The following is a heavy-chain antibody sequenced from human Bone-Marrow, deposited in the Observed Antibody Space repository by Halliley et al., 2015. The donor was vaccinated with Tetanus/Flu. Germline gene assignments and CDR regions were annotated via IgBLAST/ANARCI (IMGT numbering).Heavy chain of an antibody. V-gene: IGHV3-23*01. Sequence: GWVSAISAAAYPYYADAVKGRFTISGDDSKNTVYLQINDLRAEDTAIYYCSKDGVGSSGWHYDSWGQGTLVTVSS. D-gene: IGHD6-19*01. CDR2: ISAAAYP. CDR3: SKDGVGSSGWHYDS. J-gene: IGHJ4*02.